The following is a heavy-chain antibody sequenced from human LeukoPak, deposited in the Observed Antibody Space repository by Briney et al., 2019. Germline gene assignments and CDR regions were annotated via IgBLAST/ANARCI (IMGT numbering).Heavy chain of an antibody. CDR1: GFTFSSYG. V-gene: IGHV3-33*06. CDR3: AKQVRFLEWFVF. D-gene: IGHD3-3*01. J-gene: IGHJ5*01. CDR2: IWYDGSNK. Sequence: QPGRSLRLSCAASGFTFSSYGMHWVRQAPGKGLEWVAVIWYDGSNKYYADSVKGRFTISRDNSKNTLYLQMNSLRAEDTAVYYCAKQVRFLEWFVFWGQGTLVTVSS.